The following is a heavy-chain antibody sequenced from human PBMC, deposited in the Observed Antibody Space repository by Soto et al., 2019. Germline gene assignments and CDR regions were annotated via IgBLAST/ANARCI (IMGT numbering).Heavy chain of an antibody. J-gene: IGHJ4*02. CDR3: ARGQEGVVATH. V-gene: IGHV4-34*01. CDR1: GGSLSGYY. CDR2: VKDGGHT. D-gene: IGHD5-12*01. Sequence: QVQLQQWGAGLLKPSETLSLNCAVTGGSLSGYYWSWIRQPPGKGLEWIGEVKDGGHTNYRPSLRGRVTISSDTSNHQFSLRLNSVTAADTGVYYCARGQEGVVATHWDQGSLVTVSS.